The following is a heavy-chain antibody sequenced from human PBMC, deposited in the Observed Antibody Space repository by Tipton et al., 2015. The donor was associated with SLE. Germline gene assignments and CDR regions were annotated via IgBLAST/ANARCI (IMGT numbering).Heavy chain of an antibody. D-gene: IGHD3-3*01. CDR3: ARAFTYDYWSADSGTPSLAYFDY. Sequence: TLSLTCSVSGGSIRDYPYRKGLEWIGSISYSGRTYHNPSLKSRVTISHDTSKDQFSLKVTSVTAADTAVYFCARAFTYDYWSADSGTPSLAYFDYWGHGTLVTVSS. J-gene: IGHJ4*01. CDR2: ISYSGRT. V-gene: IGHV4-39*07. CDR1: GGSIRDYP.